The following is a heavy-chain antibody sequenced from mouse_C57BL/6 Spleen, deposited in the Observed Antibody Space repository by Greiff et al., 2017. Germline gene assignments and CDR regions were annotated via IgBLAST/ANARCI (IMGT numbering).Heavy chain of an antibody. CDR3: TTAYYSNYLFAY. J-gene: IGHJ3*01. V-gene: IGHV14-4*01. CDR2: IDPENGDT. D-gene: IGHD2-5*01. Sequence: VQLQQSGAELVRPGASVKLSCTASGFNIKDDYMHWVKQRPEQGLEWIGWIDPENGDTEYASKFQGKATITADTSSNTAYLQLSSLTSEDTAVYYCTTAYYSNYLFAYWGQGTLVTVSA. CDR1: GFNIKDDY.